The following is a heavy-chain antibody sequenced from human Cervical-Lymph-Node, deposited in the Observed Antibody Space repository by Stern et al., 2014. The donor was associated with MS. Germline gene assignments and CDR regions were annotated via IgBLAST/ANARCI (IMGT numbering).Heavy chain of an antibody. CDR1: GGTFSSNA. Sequence: QMNLEESGAEVKKPGSSVKVSCKASGGTFSSNAISWVRQAPGQGLEWMGGIIPIFGTAKHSHKFQGRVTITADESTSTAYMELSSLRSEDTAVYYCARGELKEGLVRGMDVWGQGTTVTVSS. J-gene: IGHJ6*02. CDR2: IIPIFGTA. D-gene: IGHD1-26*01. V-gene: IGHV1-69*01. CDR3: ARGELKEGLVRGMDV.